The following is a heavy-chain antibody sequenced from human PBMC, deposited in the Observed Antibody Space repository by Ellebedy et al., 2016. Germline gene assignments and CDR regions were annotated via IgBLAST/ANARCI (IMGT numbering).Heavy chain of an antibody. J-gene: IGHJ4*02. CDR2: IYWNGDK. Sequence: SGPTLVXPTQTLTLTCTFSGFSLSTGGLGVGWIRQPPGKALDWLALIYWNGDKTYSPSLKSRVTITKDTPENQVVLTMTNVDPVDTATYYCALTVLYGSGGHYFHYWGQGILVSVSS. V-gene: IGHV2-5*01. D-gene: IGHD3-10*01. CDR3: ALTVLYGSGGHYFHY. CDR1: GFSLSTGGLG.